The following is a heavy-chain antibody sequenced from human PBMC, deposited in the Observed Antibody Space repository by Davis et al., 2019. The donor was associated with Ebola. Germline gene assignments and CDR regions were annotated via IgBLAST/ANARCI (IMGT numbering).Heavy chain of an antibody. CDR2: IDPSDSYT. J-gene: IGHJ3*02. CDR3: ARHSSSWNDAFDI. D-gene: IGHD6-13*01. V-gene: IGHV5-10-1*01. Sequence: GGSLRLSCKGSGYSFTSYWISWVRQMPGKGLEWMGRIDPSDSYTNYSPSFQGHVTISADKSISTAYLQWSSLKASDTAMYYCARHSSSWNDAFDIWGQGTMVTVSS. CDR1: GYSFTSYW.